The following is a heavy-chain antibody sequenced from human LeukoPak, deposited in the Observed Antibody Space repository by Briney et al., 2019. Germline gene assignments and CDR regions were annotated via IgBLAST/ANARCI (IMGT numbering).Heavy chain of an antibody. CDR2: IYYSGTT. Sequence: PSETLSLTCTVSGGSISTYYWSWIRQPPGKGLEWIGYIYYSGTTNYNPSLKSRVTISVDTSKNQFSLKLSSVTAADTAVYYCAVVVVRGFDPWGQGTLVTVSS. J-gene: IGHJ5*02. V-gene: IGHV4-59*12. CDR1: GGSISTYY. CDR3: AVVVVRGFDP. D-gene: IGHD2-15*01.